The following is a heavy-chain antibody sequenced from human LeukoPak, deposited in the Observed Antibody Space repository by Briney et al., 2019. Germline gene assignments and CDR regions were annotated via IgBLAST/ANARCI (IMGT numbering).Heavy chain of an antibody. V-gene: IGHV3-21*06. J-gene: IGHJ2*01. D-gene: IGHD1/OR15-1a*01. CDR3: ARESTMGPYLYWYFDL. Sequence: GGSLRLSCAASGFTFSSYSMNWVRQAPEKGPEWDSSISSSSSYIYYGDSMKGRFTISRDNAKNSLYLQMNSLRAEDTAVYYCARESTMGPYLYWYFDLWGRGTLVSVSS. CDR2: ISSSSSYI. CDR1: GFTFSSYS.